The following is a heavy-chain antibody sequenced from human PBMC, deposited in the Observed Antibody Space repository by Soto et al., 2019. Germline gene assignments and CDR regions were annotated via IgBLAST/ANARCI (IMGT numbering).Heavy chain of an antibody. CDR2: ISAYNGNT. Sequence: ASVKVSCKASGYTFTSYGISWVRQAPGQGLEWMGWISAYNGNTNYAQKFQGRVTITRDTSTSTAYMELSSLRSEDTAVYYCAREYYYDSSGYYPYWFDPWGQGTLVTVSS. CDR3: AREYYYDSSGYYPYWFDP. V-gene: IGHV1-18*01. D-gene: IGHD3-22*01. J-gene: IGHJ5*02. CDR1: GYTFTSYG.